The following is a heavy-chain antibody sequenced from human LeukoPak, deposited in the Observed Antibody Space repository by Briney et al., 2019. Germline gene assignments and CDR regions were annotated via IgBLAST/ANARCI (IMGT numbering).Heavy chain of an antibody. Sequence: ASVKVSSKASGGSFRSSAITWVRQAPGQGLECLGGITPISGAPNCAQKFQDRVTITTDESTRTVFMELRRLTSEDTAVYYCADRGSNGGRGHDAFDIWGQGTLVTVSS. J-gene: IGHJ3*02. CDR2: ITPISGAP. CDR1: GGSFRSSA. V-gene: IGHV1-69*05. D-gene: IGHD4-23*01. CDR3: ADRGSNGGRGHDAFDI.